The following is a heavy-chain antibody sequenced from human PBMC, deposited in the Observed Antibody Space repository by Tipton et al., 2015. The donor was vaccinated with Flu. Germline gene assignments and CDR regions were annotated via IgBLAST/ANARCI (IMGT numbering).Heavy chain of an antibody. Sequence: TLSLTCTVSGGSISSYYWGWIRQPAGKGLEWIGRIYTSGSPNYNPSLKSRVTMSLDTSKNQITLRLRSVTAADTAIYYCATVTSFYFFFQYWGQGAPVTVSA. CDR1: GGSISSYY. CDR2: IYTSGSP. D-gene: IGHD2/OR15-2a*01. CDR3: ATVTSFYFFFQY. J-gene: IGHJ1*01. V-gene: IGHV4-4*07.